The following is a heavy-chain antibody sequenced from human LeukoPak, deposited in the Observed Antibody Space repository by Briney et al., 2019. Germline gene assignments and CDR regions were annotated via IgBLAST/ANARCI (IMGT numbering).Heavy chain of an antibody. V-gene: IGHV3-9*01. CDR1: GFTFDDYA. CDR3: AKDMVVLSHYYDSSGYNAFDI. D-gene: IGHD3-22*01. CDR2: ISWNSGSI. J-gene: IGHJ3*02. Sequence: PGRSLRLSCAASGFTFDDYAMHWVRQAPGKGLEWVSGISWNSGSIDYADSVKGRFTISRDNTKNSLYLQMNSLRAEDTALYYCAKDMVVLSHYYDSSGYNAFDIWGQGTMVTVSS.